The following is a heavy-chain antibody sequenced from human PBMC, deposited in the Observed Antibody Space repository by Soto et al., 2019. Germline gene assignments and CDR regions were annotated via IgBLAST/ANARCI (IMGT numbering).Heavy chain of an antibody. CDR1: AFNFDTHA. CDR2: IWYDSNKD. Sequence: QEQLVQSGGGVIQPGTSLRLSCAASAFNFDTHAMHWVRQAPGKGLEWVALIWYDSNKDYYADSVKGRFTISRDNSKNTLYLAINNLRVEDTGIYYCARDWYFHLWGRGTLVTVSS. V-gene: IGHV3-33*01. CDR3: ARDWYFHL. J-gene: IGHJ2*01.